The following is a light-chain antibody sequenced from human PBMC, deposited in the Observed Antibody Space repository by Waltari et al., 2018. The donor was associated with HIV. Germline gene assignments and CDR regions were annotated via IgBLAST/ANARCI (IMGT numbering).Light chain of an antibody. CDR1: SSNIGSYT. CDR3: AAWDDSLNGYV. J-gene: IGLJ1*01. CDR2: RNS. Sequence: QSVLTQPPSASGTPGHRVTISCSGSSSNIGSYTVTWYQHLPATATKLLIFRNSQRPSGVPDRFSASKSGTSASLAISGLQSEDEADYYCAAWDDSLNGYVFGTGTRVTVL. V-gene: IGLV1-44*01.